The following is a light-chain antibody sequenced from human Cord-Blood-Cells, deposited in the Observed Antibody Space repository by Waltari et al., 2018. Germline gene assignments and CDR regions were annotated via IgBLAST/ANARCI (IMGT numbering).Light chain of an antibody. Sequence: DIQMTQSPSSLSASVGYRVTITCQASPDISNYLNWYQQKPGKAPKLLIYDASNLETGVPSRFSGSGSGTDFTFTISSLQPEDIATYYCQQYDNLPLTFGGGTKVEIK. CDR2: DAS. J-gene: IGKJ4*01. CDR3: QQYDNLPLT. V-gene: IGKV1-33*01. CDR1: PDISNY.